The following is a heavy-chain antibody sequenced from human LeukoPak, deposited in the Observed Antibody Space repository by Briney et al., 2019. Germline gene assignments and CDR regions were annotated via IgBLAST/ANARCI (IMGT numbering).Heavy chain of an antibody. D-gene: IGHD6-6*01. Sequence: SETLSLTCTVSGRSLSAYYWSWIRQPPGKGLEWIGYIHYSGTTNYNASLKSRVTIALDTSKNQFSLNLYSVTAADTAVYYCARFGTSSSRFFNQGGQGTLVTVSS. CDR1: GRSLSAYY. V-gene: IGHV4-59*01. CDR2: IHYSGTT. J-gene: IGHJ4*02. CDR3: ARFGTSSSRFFNQ.